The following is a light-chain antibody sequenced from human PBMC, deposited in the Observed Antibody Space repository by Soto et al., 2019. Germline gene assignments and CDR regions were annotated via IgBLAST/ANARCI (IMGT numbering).Light chain of an antibody. CDR3: QQYKTWPPLT. Sequence: EIVMTQSPATLSVSPGETATLSCRASQSVTYNLAWYQQKPGHGPRLLIYGAFTRATGIPARFSVSGSGTEFTLTISSLQSEDFAVYYCQQYKTWPPLTFGGGTKVEIK. CDR2: GAF. CDR1: QSVTYN. V-gene: IGKV3-15*01. J-gene: IGKJ4*01.